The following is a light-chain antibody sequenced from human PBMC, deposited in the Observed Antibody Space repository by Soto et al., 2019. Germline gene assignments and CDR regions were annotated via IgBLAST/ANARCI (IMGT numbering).Light chain of an antibody. V-gene: IGKV3-20*01. CDR2: GAS. Sequence: EIVLTQSPATLSLSPGESATLSCRASQTVSITYLTWYQQKPGHAPRLLIFGASKRATGIPDRFSGSGSGRDFTLTISELEPEDFAVYYCQQYGSSPLISFGQGTRLEI. J-gene: IGKJ5*01. CDR1: QTVSITY. CDR3: QQYGSSPLIS.